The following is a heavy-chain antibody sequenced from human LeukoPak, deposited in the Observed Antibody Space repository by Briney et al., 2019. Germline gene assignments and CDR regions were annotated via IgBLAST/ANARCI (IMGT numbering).Heavy chain of an antibody. CDR2: ISGSGGST. CDR1: GFTFSSYA. Sequence: GGSLRLSCAASGFTFSSYAMSWVRQAPGKGLEWVSAISGSGGSTYYADSVKGRFTISRDNSKNTLHLQMNSLRAEDTAVYYCARGEQWLPNFDYWGQGTLVTVSS. CDR3: ARGEQWLPNFDY. J-gene: IGHJ4*02. D-gene: IGHD6-19*01. V-gene: IGHV3-23*01.